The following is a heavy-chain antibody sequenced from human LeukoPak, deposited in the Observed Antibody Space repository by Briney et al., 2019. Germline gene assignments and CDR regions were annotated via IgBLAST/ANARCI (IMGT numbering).Heavy chain of an antibody. CDR3: AKDLGSLGEVGATVGY. Sequence: QPGGSLRLSCAASGFTFSSYAMSWVRQAPGKGLEWVSAISGSGGSTYYADSVKGRFTISRDNSKNTLYLQMNSLRAEDTAVYYCAKDLGSLGEVGATVGYWGQGTLVTVSS. D-gene: IGHD1-26*01. V-gene: IGHV3-23*01. CDR2: ISGSGGST. J-gene: IGHJ4*02. CDR1: GFTFSSYA.